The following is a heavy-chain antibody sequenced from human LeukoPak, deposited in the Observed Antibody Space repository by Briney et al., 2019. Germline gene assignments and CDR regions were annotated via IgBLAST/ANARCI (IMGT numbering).Heavy chain of an antibody. V-gene: IGHV3-23*01. Sequence: QSGGSLRLSCAASGLTFSSYAMMWLRQAPGKGLEWVSAIIGNGGWALYADSVKGRFTISRDNSKNTLYLQMNSLRAEDTAVYYCAKVGNYYGSGISRSSYDYWGQGTLVTVSS. D-gene: IGHD3-10*01. CDR1: GLTFSSYA. CDR3: AKVGNYYGSGISRSSYDY. J-gene: IGHJ4*02. CDR2: IIGNGGWA.